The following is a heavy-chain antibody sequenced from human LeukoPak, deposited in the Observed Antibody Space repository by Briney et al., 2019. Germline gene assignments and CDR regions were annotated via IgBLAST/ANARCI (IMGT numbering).Heavy chain of an antibody. Sequence: PSETLSLTRAVYDGSFSGYYWSWIRQPPGKGLEWLGEISRSGSTNYNPSLKSRVTISVDTSKNQFSLNLSSVSAADTAVYYCARDGTYCSGGNCYSMFDYWGQGTLVTVSS. CDR3: ARDGTYCSGGNCYSMFDY. CDR2: ISRSGST. J-gene: IGHJ4*02. CDR1: DGSFSGYY. D-gene: IGHD2-15*01. V-gene: IGHV4-34*01.